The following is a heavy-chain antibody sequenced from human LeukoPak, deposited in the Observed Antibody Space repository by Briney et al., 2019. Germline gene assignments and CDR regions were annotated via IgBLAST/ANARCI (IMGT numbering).Heavy chain of an antibody. CDR2: MNSNTGNT. Sequence: GASVKVSCKASGFTLTNFDINWVRQATGQGLEWMGWMNSNTGNTGYAQEFQGRVTITRDTSIDTAYMQLTNLRSEDTAVYYCARGRRGSSGPWSWYLDLWGRGTLVTASS. CDR3: ARGRRGSSGPWSWYLDL. D-gene: IGHD3-22*01. J-gene: IGHJ2*01. V-gene: IGHV1-8*01. CDR1: GFTLTNFD.